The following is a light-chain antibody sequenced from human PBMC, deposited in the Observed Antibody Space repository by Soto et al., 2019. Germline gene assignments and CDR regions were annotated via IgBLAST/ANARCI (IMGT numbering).Light chain of an antibody. CDR2: GAS. J-gene: IGKJ1*01. CDR3: QQHDSSPWM. CDR1: QSVSNTY. Sequence: EVLLTQSPGTLSLSPGEIATLSCGASQSVSNTYVAWYQHIPGQTPRLLIYGASNRATGIPDRFSGSGSGTDFTLTISRLEPEDFAVYYCQQHDSSPWMFGQGTKVDIK. V-gene: IGKV3-20*01.